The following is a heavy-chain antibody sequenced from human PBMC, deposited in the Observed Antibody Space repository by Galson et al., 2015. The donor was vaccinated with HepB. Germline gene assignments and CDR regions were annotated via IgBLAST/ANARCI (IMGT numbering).Heavy chain of an antibody. J-gene: IGHJ4*02. CDR3: ARRLVRSFSFDY. D-gene: IGHD2-15*01. CDR2: TYYRSKWYN. V-gene: IGHV6-1*01. Sequence: CAISGDSVSSNSAAWNWIRQSPSRGLEWLGRTYYRSKWYNDYAVSVKSRVTINPDTSKNQFSLQLNSVTPEDTAVYYCARRLVRSFSFDYWGQGTLVTVSS. CDR1: GDSVSSNSAA.